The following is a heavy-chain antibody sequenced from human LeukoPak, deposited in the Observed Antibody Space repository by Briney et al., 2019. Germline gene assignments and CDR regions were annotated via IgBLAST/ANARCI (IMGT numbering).Heavy chain of an antibody. J-gene: IGHJ5*02. Sequence: SVTLSCKSSGGTFSSYAISWVRQAPGQGLEWMGGIIPIFGTANYAQKFQDKVTITADKPTSTAYMELSSLCSEDTAVYYCAGDLGSVAAGSWWFDPWGQGTLVTVSS. V-gene: IGHV1-69*06. CDR1: GGTFSSYA. CDR2: IIPIFGTA. D-gene: IGHD6-13*01. CDR3: AGDLGSVAAGSWWFDP.